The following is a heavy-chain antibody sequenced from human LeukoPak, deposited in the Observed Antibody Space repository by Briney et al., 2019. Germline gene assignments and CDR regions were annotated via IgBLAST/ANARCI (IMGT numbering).Heavy chain of an antibody. J-gene: IGHJ4*02. CDR3: AKSLGSTMYYFDS. CDR1: GFTFSSFS. V-gene: IGHV3-48*01. Sequence: GGSLRLSCAASGFTFSSFSMNWVRQAPGKGLEWVSYISSSSSTIYYADSVKGRFTISRDNAKNSLYLQMNSLRIEDTALYYCAKSLGSTMYYFDSWGQGTLVTVSS. CDR2: ISSSSSTI. D-gene: IGHD6-13*01.